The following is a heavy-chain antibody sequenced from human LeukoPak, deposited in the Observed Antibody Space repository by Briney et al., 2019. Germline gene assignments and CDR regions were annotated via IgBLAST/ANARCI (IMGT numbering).Heavy chain of an antibody. J-gene: IGHJ6*02. V-gene: IGHV4-59*01. CDR1: GGSISSYY. CDR2: IYYSGST. D-gene: IGHD3-22*01. Sequence: SGTLSLTCTVSGGSISSYYWSWIRQPPGKGLEWIGYIYYSGSTNYNPSLKSRVTISVDTSKNQFSLKLSSVTAADTAVYYCARASYYDSSGYYYDYYYYGMDVWGQGTTVTVSS. CDR3: ARASYYDSSGYYYDYYYYGMDV.